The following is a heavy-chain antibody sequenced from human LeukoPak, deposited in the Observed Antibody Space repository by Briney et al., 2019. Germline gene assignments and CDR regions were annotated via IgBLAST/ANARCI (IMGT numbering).Heavy chain of an antibody. Sequence: GGSLRLSCSASGFTFSNFAMSWVRQAPGKGLEWVSGISGSGIRTFSADSVKGRFTISRDNSKNTLYLQIHSLRAEDTAVYYCAKSIDFTGYSSWDYWGRGTLVTVSS. D-gene: IGHD3-9*01. CDR3: AKSIDFTGYSSWDY. CDR1: GFTFSNFA. CDR2: ISGSGIRT. V-gene: IGHV3-23*01. J-gene: IGHJ4*02.